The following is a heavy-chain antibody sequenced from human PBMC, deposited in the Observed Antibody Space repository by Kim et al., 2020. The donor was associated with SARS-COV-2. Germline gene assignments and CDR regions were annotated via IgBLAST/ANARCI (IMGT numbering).Heavy chain of an antibody. V-gene: IGHV3-33*01. Sequence: GGSLRLSCAASGFTFSSYGMHWVRQAPGKGLEWVAVIWYDGSNKYYADSVKGRFTISRDNSKNTLYLQMNSLRAEDTAVYYCARDRFLEWLFLSYGMDVWGQGTTVTVSS. D-gene: IGHD3-3*01. CDR3: ARDRFLEWLFLSYGMDV. J-gene: IGHJ6*02. CDR2: IWYDGSNK. CDR1: GFTFSSYG.